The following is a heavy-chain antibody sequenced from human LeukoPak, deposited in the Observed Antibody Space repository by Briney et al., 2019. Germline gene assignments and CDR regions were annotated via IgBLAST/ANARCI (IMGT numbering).Heavy chain of an antibody. CDR3: ARENYDSSGYYFDY. CDR1: GGSISSSNW. CDR2: IYHSGST. D-gene: IGHD3-22*01. J-gene: IGHJ4*02. V-gene: IGHV4-4*02. Sequence: SGTLSLTCAVSGGSISSSNWWSGVRPPPGKGREWTGVIYHSGSTNYNPSLKSRVAISLDKSKNQFSLKLSSVTAADTAVYYCARENYDSSGYYFDYWGQGTLVTVSS.